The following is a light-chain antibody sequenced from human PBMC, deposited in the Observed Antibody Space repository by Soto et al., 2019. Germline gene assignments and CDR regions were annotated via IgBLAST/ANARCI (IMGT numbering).Light chain of an antibody. Sequence: IQMTQSKSSLSASVGDSVTITCRATEDISTFLAWFQQKPGKPPKSLIYAASRLQSGVPSRFSGSGSATDFTLAISSLQPEDFGTYYCQHYNGYPQTFGQGGLPAIK. J-gene: IGKJ5*01. V-gene: IGKV1-16*01. CDR2: AAS. CDR3: QHYNGYPQT. CDR1: EDISTF.